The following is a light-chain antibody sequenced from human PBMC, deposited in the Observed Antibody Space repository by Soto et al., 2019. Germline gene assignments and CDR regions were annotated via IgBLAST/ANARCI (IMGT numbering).Light chain of an antibody. CDR1: QSVSSNY. V-gene: IGKV3-20*01. J-gene: IGKJ4*01. CDR2: GAS. Sequence: EVVLTQSPGTLSLSPGERATLSCRASQSVSSNYLAWYQQKPGQAPRLLIYGASSRATGIPDRFSGSGSGTDFTLTTSRLEPEDFAVYYCQQYGFLPQLAFGGGTKVDIK. CDR3: QQYGFLPQLA.